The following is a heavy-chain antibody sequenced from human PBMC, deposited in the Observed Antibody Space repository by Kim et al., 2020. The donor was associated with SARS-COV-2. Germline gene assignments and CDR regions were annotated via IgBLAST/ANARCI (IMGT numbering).Heavy chain of an antibody. CDR3: ARDSSRWDYVWGSYRTVYWFDY. D-gene: IGHD3-16*02. V-gene: IGHV3-7*01. CDR2: IKQDGSEK. Sequence: GGSLRLSCAASGFTFSSYWMSWVRQAPGKGLEWVANIKQDGSEKYYVDSVKGRFTISRDNAKNSLYLQMNSLRAEDTAVYYCARDSSRWDYVWGSYRTVYWFDYWGQGTLVTVSS. CDR1: GFTFSSYW. J-gene: IGHJ4*02.